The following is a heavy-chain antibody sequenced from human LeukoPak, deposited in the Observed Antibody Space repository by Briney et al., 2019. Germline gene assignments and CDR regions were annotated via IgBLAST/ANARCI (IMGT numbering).Heavy chain of an antibody. J-gene: IGHJ4*02. Sequence: SETLSLTCTVSGGSISSSIYYWGWIRQPPGKGLERIGSIYYSGSTYYNPSLKSRVTISVDTSKNQFSLKLSSVTAADTAVYYCASMYSSSAGDYFDYWGQGTLVTVSS. V-gene: IGHV4-39*01. CDR1: GGSISSSIYY. CDR2: IYYSGST. CDR3: ASMYSSSAGDYFDY. D-gene: IGHD6-6*01.